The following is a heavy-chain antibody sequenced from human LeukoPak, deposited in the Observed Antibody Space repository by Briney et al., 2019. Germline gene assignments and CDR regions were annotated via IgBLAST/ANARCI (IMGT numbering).Heavy chain of an antibody. CDR3: AKDRTDGSSWGSFDY. CDR1: GFTVTTYP. Sequence: GGSLRLSCAASGFTVTTYPMTWVRQAPGKGLEWVSSIRGSGATTYYADSVRGRFTISRDNSKNTLYLQMNSLRAEDTAVYYCAKDRTDGSSWGSFDYWGQGTLVTVSS. V-gene: IGHV3-23*01. CDR2: IRGSGATT. J-gene: IGHJ4*02. D-gene: IGHD6-13*01.